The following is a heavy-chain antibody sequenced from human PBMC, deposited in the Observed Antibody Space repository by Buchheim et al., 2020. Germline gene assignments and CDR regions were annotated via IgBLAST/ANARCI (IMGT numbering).Heavy chain of an antibody. CDR2: IYHSGST. Sequence: QLQLQESGSGLVKPSQTLSLTCAVSGGSISSGGYPWSWIRQPPGKGLEGIGYIYHSGSTYYNPSLKSRVTISVDSPKNHVSLKLSSVTAADTAVYYCAGCFSSIAASWGQGTL. D-gene: IGHD6-6*01. CDR3: AGCFSSIAAS. V-gene: IGHV4-30-2*01. CDR1: GGSISSGGYP. J-gene: IGHJ4*02.